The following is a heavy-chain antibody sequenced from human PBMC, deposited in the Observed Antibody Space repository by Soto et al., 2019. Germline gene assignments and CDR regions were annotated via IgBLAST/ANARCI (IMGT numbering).Heavy chain of an antibody. CDR3: AKDMDAFWSGYYLRGYFDL. J-gene: IGHJ2*01. CDR2: ISRSGGDT. D-gene: IGHD3-3*01. V-gene: IGHV3-23*01. CDR1: GFTFSNYG. Sequence: EVQLLESGGGLVQPGGSLRLSCVVSGFTFSNYGMNWVRQAPGKGLEWVSGISRSGGDTYYVDSVRGRFTISRDNSKNTLYVQMDSLRAEDMAVYHCAKDMDAFWSGYYLRGYFDLCGRGTLVTVS.